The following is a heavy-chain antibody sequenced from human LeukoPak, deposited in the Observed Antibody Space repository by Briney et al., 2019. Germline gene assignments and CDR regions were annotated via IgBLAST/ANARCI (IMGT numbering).Heavy chain of an antibody. J-gene: IGHJ4*02. CDR3: AKDILPLTSEFWSGSDY. V-gene: IGHV1-2*02. Sequence: ASVKVSCKASGGTFSSYAISWVRQAPGQGLEWMGWINPNSGGTNYAQKFQGRVTMTRDTSIHTFYIELSSLRSDDTALYYCAKDILPLTSEFWSGSDYWGQGNLVTVSS. D-gene: IGHD3-3*01. CDR2: INPNSGGT. CDR1: GGTFSSYA.